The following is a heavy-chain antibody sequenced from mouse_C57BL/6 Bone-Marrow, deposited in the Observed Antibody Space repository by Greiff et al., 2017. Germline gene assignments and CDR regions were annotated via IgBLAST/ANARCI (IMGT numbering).Heavy chain of an antibody. CDR1: GYTFTSYW. Sequence: QVQLQQPGAELVKPGASVKLSCKASGYTFTSYWMHWVTQTPGQGLEWIGMIRPNSSSTNYTEKFKSQATLTVDKSSSTAYMQLSSLTSEDSAVLYWARDGYGDYWGQRTTLT. CDR2: IRPNSSST. J-gene: IGHJ2*01. CDR3: ARDGYGDY. V-gene: IGHV1-64*01. D-gene: IGHD2-2*01.